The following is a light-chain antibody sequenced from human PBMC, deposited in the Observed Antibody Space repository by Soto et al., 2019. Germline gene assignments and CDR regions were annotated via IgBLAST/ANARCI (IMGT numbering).Light chain of an antibody. V-gene: IGLV2-14*01. CDR2: DVS. CDR3: ASYTTSSTLV. Sequence: QSVLTQPASVSGSPGQTITISCIGTSSDVGGYNYVSWYQQHPGKAPKLTIYDVSNRPSGVSNRFSGSKSGNTASLTISGLQAEDDADYYCASYTTSSTLVFGTGTKVTVL. CDR1: SSDVGGYNY. J-gene: IGLJ1*01.